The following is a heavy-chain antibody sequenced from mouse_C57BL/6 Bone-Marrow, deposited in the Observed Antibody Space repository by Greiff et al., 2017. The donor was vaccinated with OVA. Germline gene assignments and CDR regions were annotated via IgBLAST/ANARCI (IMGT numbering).Heavy chain of an antibody. D-gene: IGHD3-2*02. CDR3: ARGDSSGYDY. J-gene: IGHJ2*01. CDR1: GYTFTSYW. CDR2: IDPSDSYT. V-gene: IGHV1-69*01. Sequence: QVQLKQPGAELVMPGASVKLSCKASGYTFTSYWMHWVKQRPGQGLEWIGEIDPSDSYTNYNQKFKGKSTLTVDKSSSTAYVQLSSLTSEDSAVYYCARGDSSGYDYWGQGTTLTVSS.